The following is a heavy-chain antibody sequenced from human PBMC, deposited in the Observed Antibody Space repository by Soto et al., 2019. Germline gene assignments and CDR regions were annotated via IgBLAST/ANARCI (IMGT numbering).Heavy chain of an antibody. CDR3: AKEVFDSAWGSFRGDFDY. V-gene: IGHV3-30*18. CDR1: GFTFSNYG. CDR2: ISYDGRIK. D-gene: IGHD3-16*02. Sequence: QVQLAESGGGVVQPGRSLRLSCAASGFTFSNYGMHWVRQAPGKGLEWVAVISYDGRIKYYADSVKGRFTISRDSSKDTLYLQMNSLRPEDTALYFCAKEVFDSAWGSFRGDFDYWGQGTLVTVSS. J-gene: IGHJ4*02.